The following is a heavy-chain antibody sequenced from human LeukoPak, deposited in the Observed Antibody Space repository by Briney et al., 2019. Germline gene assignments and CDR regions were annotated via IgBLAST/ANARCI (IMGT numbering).Heavy chain of an antibody. V-gene: IGHV3-48*04. D-gene: IGHD1-7*01. CDR3: AKGMYNWNYEDPFDY. Sequence: GGSLRLSCAASGFTFSSYSMNWVRQAPGKGLEWVSYISSSSSTIYYADSVKGRFTISRDNAKNTLYLQMNSLRAEDMALYYCAKGMYNWNYEDPFDYWGQGTLVTVSS. CDR1: GFTFSSYS. CDR2: ISSSSSTI. J-gene: IGHJ4*02.